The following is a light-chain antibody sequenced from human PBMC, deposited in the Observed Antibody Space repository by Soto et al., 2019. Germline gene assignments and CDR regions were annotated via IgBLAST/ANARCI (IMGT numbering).Light chain of an antibody. CDR2: AAS. Sequence: IQLTQSPSSLSASVGYIFTITCRAIQGISSYLAWYQQKPGKAPKLLIYAASTLQSGVPSRFSGSGSGTDFTLTISSLQPEDFATYYCQQLNSYPITFGQGTRLEIK. CDR3: QQLNSYPIT. CDR1: QGISSY. V-gene: IGKV1-9*01. J-gene: IGKJ5*01.